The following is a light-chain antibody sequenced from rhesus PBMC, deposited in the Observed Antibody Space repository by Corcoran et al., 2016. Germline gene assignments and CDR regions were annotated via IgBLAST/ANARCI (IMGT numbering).Light chain of an antibody. Sequence: DIQMTQSPSSLSASVGDRVTITCRTSENVNNYLNWYQQKPGKDPKLLIYKASTWQGGVPARFSGSGCGTDYTFTISSLQSEDVATYYCQHNYGTPYSFGQGTKVEIK. V-gene: IGKV1-74*01. CDR2: KAS. CDR1: ENVNNY. CDR3: QHNYGTPYS. J-gene: IGKJ2*01.